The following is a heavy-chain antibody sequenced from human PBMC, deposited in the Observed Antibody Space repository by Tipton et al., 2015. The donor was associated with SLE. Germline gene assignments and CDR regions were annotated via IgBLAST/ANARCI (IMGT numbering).Heavy chain of an antibody. V-gene: IGHV4-61*09. CDR3: ARSSGGDDAFDI. CDR1: GGSISSGSYY. D-gene: IGHD2-15*01. Sequence: TLSLTCTVSGGSISSGSYYWSWIGQPAGKGLEWIGQIYTSGSTHYNPPLTSRVTISVDTSKNQFSLKLRSVTAADTAVYYCARSSGGDDAFDIWGQGTMVTVSS. CDR2: IYTSGST. J-gene: IGHJ3*02.